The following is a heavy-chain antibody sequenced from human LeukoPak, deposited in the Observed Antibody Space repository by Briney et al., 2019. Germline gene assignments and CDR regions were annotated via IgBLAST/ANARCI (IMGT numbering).Heavy chain of an antibody. V-gene: IGHV3-73*01. J-gene: IGHJ4*02. CDR1: GFTFSGSA. CDR3: TYMVVDFDY. Sequence: QTGGSLRLSCAASGFTFSGSAMHWVRQASGKGLEWVGRIRSKANSYATAYAASVKGRFTISRDDSKNTAYLQMNSLKTEDTAVYYCTYMVVDFDYWGQGTLVTVSS. CDR2: IRSKANSYAT. D-gene: IGHD2-21*01.